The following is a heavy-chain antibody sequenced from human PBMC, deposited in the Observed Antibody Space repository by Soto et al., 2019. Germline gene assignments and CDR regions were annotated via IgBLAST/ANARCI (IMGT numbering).Heavy chain of an antibody. CDR1: GFTFGDAW. V-gene: IGHV3-15*01. CDR3: TTYTSSRKYDY. D-gene: IGHD6-13*01. CDR2: IKSNSDGGTT. Sequence: GGSLRLSCAASGFTFGDAWMSWVRQAPGKGLEWVGRIKSNSDGGTTDYAAPVKGRFTISRDDSKNTMYLQMNSLKTEDTAVYYSTTYTSSRKYDYWGQGTLVTVSS. J-gene: IGHJ4*02.